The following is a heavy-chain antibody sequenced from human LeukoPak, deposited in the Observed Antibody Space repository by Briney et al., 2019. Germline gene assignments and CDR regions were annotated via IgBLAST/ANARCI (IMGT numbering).Heavy chain of an antibody. CDR1: GGSISSSSYY. J-gene: IGHJ4*02. Sequence: PSETLSLTCTVSGGSISSSSYYWGWIRQPPGKGLEWIGSIYYSGSTYYNPSLKSRVTISVGTSKNQFSLKLSSVTAADTAVYYCARGSIVATRFDYWGQGTLVTVSS. V-gene: IGHV4-39*07. CDR2: IYYSGST. D-gene: IGHD5-12*01. CDR3: ARGSIVATRFDY.